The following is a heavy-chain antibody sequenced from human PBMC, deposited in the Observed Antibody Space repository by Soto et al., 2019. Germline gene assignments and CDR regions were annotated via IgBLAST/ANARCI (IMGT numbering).Heavy chain of an antibody. CDR1: GFTFSSYE. CDR2: ISGSGSTI. V-gene: IGHV3-48*03. Sequence: GGSLRLSCAASGFTFSSYEMNWVRQAPGKGLEWVSYISGSGSTIYYADSVKGRFTISRDNAKNSLYLQMNSLRAEDTAVYYCASLKEVLWFGELFDYWGQGTLVTVSS. J-gene: IGHJ4*02. CDR3: ASLKEVLWFGELFDY. D-gene: IGHD3-10*01.